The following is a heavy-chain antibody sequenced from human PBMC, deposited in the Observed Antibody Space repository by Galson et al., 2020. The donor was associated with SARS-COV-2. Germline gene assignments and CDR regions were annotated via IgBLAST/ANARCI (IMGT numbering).Heavy chain of an antibody. CDR2: INPNSGGT. CDR1: GYTFTGYY. D-gene: IGHD6-13*01. CDR3: ARSRLGLYSSTWYSNFQH. V-gene: IGHV1-2*02. J-gene: IGHJ1*01. Sequence: ASVKVSCKASGYTFTGYYMHWVRQAPGQGLEWMGWINPNSGGTNYVQKFQGRVTMTRDTSITTAYMELSRLRSDDTAVYYCARSRLGLYSSTWYSNFQHWGQCTLVTVSS.